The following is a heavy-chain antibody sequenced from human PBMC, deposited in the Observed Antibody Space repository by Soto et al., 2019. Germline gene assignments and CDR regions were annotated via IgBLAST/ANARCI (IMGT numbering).Heavy chain of an antibody. V-gene: IGHV3-30*18. Sequence: PGGSLRLSCAASGVTFSSYGMHWVRQAPGKGLEWVAVISYDGSNKYYADSVKGRFTISRDNSKNTLYLQMNSLRAEDTAVYYCAKDHSSEPGYWGQGTLVTVSS. D-gene: IGHD2-2*01. J-gene: IGHJ4*02. CDR1: GVTFSSYG. CDR2: ISYDGSNK. CDR3: AKDHSSEPGY.